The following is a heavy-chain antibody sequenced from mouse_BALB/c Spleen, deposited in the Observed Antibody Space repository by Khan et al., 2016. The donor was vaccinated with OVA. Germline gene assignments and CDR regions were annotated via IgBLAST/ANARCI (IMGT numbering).Heavy chain of an antibody. D-gene: IGHD1-1*01. J-gene: IGHJ4*01. Sequence: QVQLQQPGAELVKPGASVKLSCKASGFIFTEYIIHWVKQRSGQGLEWIGWFYPGSGSIKYNENFKDKATLTADNSSSTVYMVRSRLTSEVSAASFCARHKDGNNRYYEYAIDYRGQGTADAVSS. CDR3: ARHKDGNNRYYEYAIDY. V-gene: IGHV1-62-2*01. CDR1: GFIFTEYI. CDR2: FYPGSGSI.